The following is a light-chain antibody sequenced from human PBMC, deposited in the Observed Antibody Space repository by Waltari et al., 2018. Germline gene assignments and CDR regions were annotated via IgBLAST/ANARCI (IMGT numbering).Light chain of an antibody. Sequence: VVTQSPATLSVSPGKTVTLSCRASQRVNTNLAWYQQKPGKAPRLLIFAASTSAPGIPSRFGGSGSGTEFTLTITSLQFEDVGVYFCQQYHKWPPGGFGGGTKVEIE. V-gene: IGKV3-15*01. CDR2: AAS. J-gene: IGKJ4*01. CDR3: QQYHKWPPGG. CDR1: QRVNTN.